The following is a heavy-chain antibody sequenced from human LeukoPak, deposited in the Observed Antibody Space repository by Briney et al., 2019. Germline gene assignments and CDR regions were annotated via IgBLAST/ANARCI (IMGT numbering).Heavy chain of an antibody. D-gene: IGHD5-24*01. Sequence: SETLSLTCAVYGGSFSGYYWSWIRQPPGKGLEWIGEINHSGSTNYNPSLKSRVTISVDTSKNQFSLKLSSVTAADTAVYYCARSRIAAAGTWARRDGYNYAFDIWGQGTMVTVSS. J-gene: IGHJ3*02. V-gene: IGHV4-34*01. CDR3: ARSRIAAAGTWARRDGYNYAFDI. CDR2: INHSGST. CDR1: GGSFSGYY.